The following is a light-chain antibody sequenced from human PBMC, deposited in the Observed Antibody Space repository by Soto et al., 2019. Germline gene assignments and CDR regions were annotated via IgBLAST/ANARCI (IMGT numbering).Light chain of an antibody. CDR3: QQYDTLCT. CDR1: QNVNGW. CDR2: KAS. J-gene: IGKJ1*01. Sequence: DIQMTQSPSTLSASVGDRVTITCRASQNVNGWLAWYQQKPGKAPKLLINKASSLESGVPSRFSGRGFGTEFTLTIRSLQTDDFATYYCQQYDTLCTFGQGTKVEVK. V-gene: IGKV1-5*03.